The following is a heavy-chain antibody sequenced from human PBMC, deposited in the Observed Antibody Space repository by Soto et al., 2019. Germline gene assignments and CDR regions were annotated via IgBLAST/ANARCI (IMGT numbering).Heavy chain of an antibody. D-gene: IGHD7-27*01. J-gene: IGHJ4*02. CDR3: AHRPSLDWGHFDS. V-gene: IGHV2-5*02. CDR1: GFSLTTTGVG. Sequence: QITLKESGPTLLKPTQTLTLTCTFSGFSLTTTGVGVGCIRQPPGKALECLAVIYWDDDKRYSTSLRNRLTISKDTSKNQVVLTMTNMDPVDTGTYYCAHRPSLDWGHFDSWGQGALVTVSS. CDR2: IYWDDDK.